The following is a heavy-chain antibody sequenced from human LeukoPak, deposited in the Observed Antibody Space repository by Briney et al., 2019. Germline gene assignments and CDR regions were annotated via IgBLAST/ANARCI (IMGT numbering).Heavy chain of an antibody. J-gene: IGHJ4*02. V-gene: IGHV3-15*01. CDR3: TTVSLVVVAAASNV. CDR1: GFSFTDAW. D-gene: IGHD2-2*01. Sequence: PGGSLRLSCAASGFSFTDAWMNWVRQAPGKGLEWGGRIKSKTDGGTTDYAPPVKGRFTISRDDSKNTLYLQMSSLRTEDTAVYYCTTVSLVVVAAASNVWGQGTLVTVSS. CDR2: IKSKTDGGTT.